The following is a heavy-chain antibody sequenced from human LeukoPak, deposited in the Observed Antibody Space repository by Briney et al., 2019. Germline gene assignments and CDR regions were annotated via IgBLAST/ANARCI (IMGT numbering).Heavy chain of an antibody. CDR3: AREGSLHDSGNHYLSWFDP. CDR1: GYTFNTYG. Sequence: ASVKVSCKTSGYTFNTYGIAWVRQAPGQGLEWMGWISAYNGDTNYAQNVQDRVTMTTDTSTTTAYMELRSLRFDVTAVYYCAREGSLHDSGNHYLSWFDPWGQGTLVTVSS. V-gene: IGHV1-18*01. CDR2: ISAYNGDT. D-gene: IGHD3-22*01. J-gene: IGHJ5*02.